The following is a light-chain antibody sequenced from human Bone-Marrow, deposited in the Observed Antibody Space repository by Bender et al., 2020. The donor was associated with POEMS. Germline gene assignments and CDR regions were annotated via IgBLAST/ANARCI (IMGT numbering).Light chain of an antibody. CDR1: SNDIGLYHS. J-gene: IGLJ2*01. V-gene: IGLV2-8*01. CDR2: DVT. Sequence: QAALTQPPSASGSPGLSVTISCTGSSNDIGLYHSVAWYQQPPGKAPKLIISDVTQRPSGVPDRFVGSKSGNTASLTVSGLQAEDEGDYYCTSHTENNVLIFGGGTRLTVL. CDR3: TSHTENNVLI.